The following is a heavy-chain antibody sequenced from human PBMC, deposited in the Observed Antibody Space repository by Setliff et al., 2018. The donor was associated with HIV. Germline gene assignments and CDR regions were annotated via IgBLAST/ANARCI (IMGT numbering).Heavy chain of an antibody. CDR3: ASAPLTTVTTGPRYYLDY. CDR1: GSTLTNYH. D-gene: IGHD4-17*01. V-gene: IGHV1-46*01. J-gene: IGHJ4*02. Sequence: ASVKVSCKASGSTLTNYHMHWVRQAPGQGLEWMGVINPSGGITTYAQKFQGRVTVTKDTSTSTVYMELRSIRSEDTAVYFGASAPLTTVTTGPRYYLDYWGQGTLVTVPQ. CDR2: INPSGGIT.